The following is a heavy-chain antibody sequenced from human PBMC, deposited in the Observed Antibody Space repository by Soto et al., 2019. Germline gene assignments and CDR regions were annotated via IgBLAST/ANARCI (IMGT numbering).Heavy chain of an antibody. V-gene: IGHV4-31*01. J-gene: IGHJ4*02. CDR3: ARGRILRYFDWPRPFDY. CDR1: GGSISSGGYY. CDR2: IYYSGST. Sequence: QVQLQESGPGLVKPSQTLSLTCTVSGGSISSGGYYWSWIRQHPGKGLEWIGYIYYSGSTYYNPSPKRLVPISVDTSKNQFSLKLSSVTAADTAVYYCARGRILRYFDWPRPFDYWGQGTLVTVSS. D-gene: IGHD3-9*01.